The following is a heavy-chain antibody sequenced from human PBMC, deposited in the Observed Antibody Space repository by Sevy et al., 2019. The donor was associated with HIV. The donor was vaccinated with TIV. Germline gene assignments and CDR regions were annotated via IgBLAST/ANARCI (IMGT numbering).Heavy chain of an antibody. Sequence: GGSLRLSCAASGFTVSDNHMNWVRQAPGKGLEWVSVIYSSDRTDYEDSVKGRFTVSRDNSKNTLYLQMNSLRAEDTAVYYCARDRFTYYDDSSCYYTSGYGIDVWGQGTTVTVSS. CDR2: IYSSDRT. J-gene: IGHJ6*02. D-gene: IGHD3-22*01. CDR1: GFTVSDNH. V-gene: IGHV3-53*01. CDR3: ARDRFTYYDDSSCYYTSGYGIDV.